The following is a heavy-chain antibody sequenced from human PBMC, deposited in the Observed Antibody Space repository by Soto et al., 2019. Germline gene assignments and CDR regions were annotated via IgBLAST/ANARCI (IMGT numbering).Heavy chain of an antibody. CDR1: GAALNSGNYY. V-gene: IGHV4-31*03. CDR3: ARLRIATNNYKWFDP. CDR2: IYVTGAV. D-gene: IGHD2-21*01. J-gene: IGHJ5*02. Sequence: LSLTCSVSGAALNSGNYYWSWIRQVPGKGLEWIGHIYVTGAVDYNPSLRDRITISQDASERQFSLNLRLVTAADTAVYYCARLRIATNNYKWFDPWGQGTLVTVSS.